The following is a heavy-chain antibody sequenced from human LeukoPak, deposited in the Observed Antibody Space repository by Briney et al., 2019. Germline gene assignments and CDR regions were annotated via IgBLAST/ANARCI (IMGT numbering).Heavy chain of an antibody. D-gene: IGHD3-22*01. J-gene: IGHJ4*02. Sequence: SETLSLTCTVSGGSISSYYWSWIRQPPGKGLEWIGYIYYSGSTNYNPSLKSRVTISVDTSKNQFSLKLSSVTAADTAVYYCARAESLYYYDSSGAPYFDYWGQGTLVTVSS. V-gene: IGHV4-59*01. CDR3: ARAESLYYYDSSGAPYFDY. CDR2: IYYSGST. CDR1: GGSISSYY.